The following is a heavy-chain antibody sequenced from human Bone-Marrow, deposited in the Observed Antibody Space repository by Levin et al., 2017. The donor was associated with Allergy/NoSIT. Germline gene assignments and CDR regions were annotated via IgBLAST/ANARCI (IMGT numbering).Heavy chain of an antibody. CDR2: IRSKVYARTT. CDR1: GFTFGDYG. V-gene: IGHV3-49*03. J-gene: IGHJ4*02. D-gene: IGHD3-3*01. CDR3: SRAILRFLEWEKIDY. Sequence: QAGGSLRLSCTTSGFTFGDYGMSWFRQAPGKGLEWVGFIRSKVYARTTEYAASVKGRFTISTDDSKSIAYLQMNSLKTEDTGVYYCSRAILRFLEWEKIDYWGQGTLVTVSS.